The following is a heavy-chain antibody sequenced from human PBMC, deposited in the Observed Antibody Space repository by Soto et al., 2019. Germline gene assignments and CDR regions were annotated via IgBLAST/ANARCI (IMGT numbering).Heavy chain of an antibody. CDR2: ISTGSGTI. Sequence: GGSLRLSCAASGFTFSDWNMNWVRQAPGRGLEWVAYISTGSGTIYYADSVEGRFTISRDNAKNSLFLQMNSLRPEDTALYYCAKDVKWGGMTTIHYFDSWGQGTLVTVSS. CDR1: GFTFSDWN. J-gene: IGHJ4*02. V-gene: IGHV3-48*04. D-gene: IGHD2-21*02. CDR3: AKDVKWGGMTTIHYFDS.